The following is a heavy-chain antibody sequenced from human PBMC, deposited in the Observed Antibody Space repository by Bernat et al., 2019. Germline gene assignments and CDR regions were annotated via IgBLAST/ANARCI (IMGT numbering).Heavy chain of an antibody. CDR2: IIPIFGTT. CDR1: GGTFSSYA. J-gene: IGHJ5*02. CDR3: ARPILVRGVIWGNWFDP. D-gene: IGHD3-10*01. Sequence: QVQLVQSGAEVKKPGSSVKVSCKASGGTFSSYAISWVRQAPGQGLEWMGGIIPIFGTTNYAQRFQGRVTITADKSTSTAYMELSSLRSEDTAVYYCARPILVRGVIWGNWFDPRGQGTLVTVSS. V-gene: IGHV1-69*06.